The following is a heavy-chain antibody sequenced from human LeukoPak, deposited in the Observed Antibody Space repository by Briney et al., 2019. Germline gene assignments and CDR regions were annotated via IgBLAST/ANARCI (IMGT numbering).Heavy chain of an antibody. V-gene: IGHV1-46*01. D-gene: IGHD3-22*01. Sequence: ASVKVCCKASGYTFTSYYMHWVRQAPGQGLEWMGIINPSGGSTSYAQKFQGRVTMTEDTSTDTAYMELSSLRSEDTAVYYCATEGSPLYSSGYQVFDYWGQGTLVTVSS. J-gene: IGHJ4*02. CDR2: INPSGGST. CDR3: ATEGSPLYSSGYQVFDY. CDR1: GYTFTSYY.